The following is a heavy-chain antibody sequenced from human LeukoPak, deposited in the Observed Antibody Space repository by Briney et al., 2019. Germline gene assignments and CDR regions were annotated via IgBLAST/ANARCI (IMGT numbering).Heavy chain of an antibody. D-gene: IGHD3-10*01. CDR2: INPNSGGT. CDR3: ARSAVLLWFGELLPRGIYYHYGMDV. Sequence: ASVKVSCKASGYTFTGYYIHWVRQAPGQGLEWMGWINPNSGGTNYAQKFQGRVTMTRDTSISTAYMELSRLRSDDTAVYYCARSAVLLWFGELLPRGIYYHYGMDVWGQGTTVTVSS. J-gene: IGHJ6*02. V-gene: IGHV1-2*02. CDR1: GYTFTGYY.